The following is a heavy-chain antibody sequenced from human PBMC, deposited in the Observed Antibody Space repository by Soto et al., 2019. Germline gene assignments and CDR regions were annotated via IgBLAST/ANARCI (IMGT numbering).Heavy chain of an antibody. CDR2: SRNKANSYTT. Sequence: EVQLVESGGGLVQPGGSLRLSCAASGFTFSDHYMDWVRQAPGKGLEWVGRSRNKANSYTTEYAASVKGRFTISRDDSKNSLYLRMNSLKTEDTAVYYCARVSKGVGATSYFDYWGQGTLVTVSS. CDR1: GFTFSDHY. J-gene: IGHJ4*02. D-gene: IGHD1-26*01. CDR3: ARVSKGVGATSYFDY. V-gene: IGHV3-72*01.